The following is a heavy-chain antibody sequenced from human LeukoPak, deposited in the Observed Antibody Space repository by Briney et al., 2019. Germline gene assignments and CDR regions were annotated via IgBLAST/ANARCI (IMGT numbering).Heavy chain of an antibody. CDR3: ARIEVEAYYDILTGYYNGY. J-gene: IGHJ4*02. CDR1: GFTFSSYA. D-gene: IGHD3-9*01. Sequence: GGSLRLSCAASGFTFSSYAMSWVRQAPGKGLEWVSAISGSGGSTYYADSVKGRFTISRDNAKNSLYLQMNSLRAEDTAVYYCARIEVEAYYDILTGYYNGYWGQGTLVTVSS. CDR2: ISGSGGST. V-gene: IGHV3-23*01.